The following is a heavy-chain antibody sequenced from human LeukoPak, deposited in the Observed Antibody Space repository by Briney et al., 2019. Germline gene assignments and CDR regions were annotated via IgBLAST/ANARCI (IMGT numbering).Heavy chain of an antibody. CDR2: ISYDGSNK. V-gene: IGHV3-30-3*01. Sequence: GGSLGLSCAASGFTFSSYAMHWVRQAPDKGLEWVAVISYDGSNKYYGDSVKGRFTISRDNSKNTLYLQMNSLRAEDTAVYYCARARPGTTLYGYWGQGTLVTVSS. CDR3: ARARPGTTLYGY. J-gene: IGHJ4*02. D-gene: IGHD1-7*01. CDR1: GFTFSSYA.